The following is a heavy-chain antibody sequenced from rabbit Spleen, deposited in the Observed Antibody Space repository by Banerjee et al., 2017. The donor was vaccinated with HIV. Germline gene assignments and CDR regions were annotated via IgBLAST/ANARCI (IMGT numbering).Heavy chain of an antibody. J-gene: IGHJ4*01. V-gene: IGHV1S45*01. D-gene: IGHD3-1*01. CDR2: IYVGSGSIT. CDR3: ARAPNLSYFNL. Sequence: QEQLVEYGGDLVQPEGSLTLTCKASGLDFSNSYWICWVRQAPGKGLEWIACIYVGSGSITYYASWMNGRFTISKTSSTTVTLQMTSLTAADTATYFCARAPNLSYFNLWGQGTLVTVS. CDR1: GLDFSNSYW.